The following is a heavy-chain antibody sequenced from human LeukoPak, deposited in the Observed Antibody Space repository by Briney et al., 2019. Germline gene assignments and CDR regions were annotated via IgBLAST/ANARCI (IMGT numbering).Heavy chain of an antibody. J-gene: IGHJ4*02. CDR1: GGSISTYY. V-gene: IGHV4-59*01. CDR3: ARLTYSSTLSFDY. CDR2: IYYSGST. D-gene: IGHD6-13*01. Sequence: KPSETLSLTCTVSGGSISTYYWSWIRQPPGKGLEWIGYIYYSGSTNYNPSLKSRVTISVDTSKNQFSLKLSSVTAADTAVYYCARLTYSSTLSFDYWGQGTLVTASS.